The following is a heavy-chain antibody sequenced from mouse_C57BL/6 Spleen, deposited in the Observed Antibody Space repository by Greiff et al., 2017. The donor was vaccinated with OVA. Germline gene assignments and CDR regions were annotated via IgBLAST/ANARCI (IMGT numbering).Heavy chain of an antibody. V-gene: IGHV1-82*01. CDR2: IYPGDGDT. D-gene: IGHD1-1*01. Sequence: VKLMESGPELVKPGASVKISCKASGYAFSSSWMNWVKQRPGKGLEWIGRIYPGDGDTNYNGKFKGKATLTADKSSSTAYMQLSSLTSEDSAVYFCARKLRSLFDYWGQGTTLTVSS. J-gene: IGHJ2*01. CDR1: GYAFSSSW. CDR3: ARKLRSLFDY.